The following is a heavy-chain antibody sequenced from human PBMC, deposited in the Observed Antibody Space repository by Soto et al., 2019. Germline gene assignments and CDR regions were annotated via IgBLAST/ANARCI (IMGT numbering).Heavy chain of an antibody. CDR2: IWYDGSDK. CDR3: AKGGGTTLPLDS. CDR1: GFTFSSYG. Sequence: PVVSMRLSCAASGFTFSSYGMHWVRQAPGKGLEWVAVIWYDGSDKFYADSVKGRFTISRDNSKNTLYLQMHSLTAEDTAVYYCAKGGGTTLPLDSWGQGTLVTVSS. D-gene: IGHD1-7*01. V-gene: IGHV3-33*06. J-gene: IGHJ4*02.